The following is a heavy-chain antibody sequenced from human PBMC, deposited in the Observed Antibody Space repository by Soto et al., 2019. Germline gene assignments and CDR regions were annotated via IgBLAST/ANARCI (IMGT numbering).Heavy chain of an antibody. CDR1: GFTFSSYA. Sequence: GGSLRLSCAASGFTFSSYAMSWVRQAPGKGLEWVSAISGSGGSTYYADSVKGRFTISRDNSKNTLYLQMNSLRAEDTAVYYCAKDGLKRGDCSSTSCYAMRKSRNLNWFDPWGQGTLVTVSS. D-gene: IGHD2-2*01. CDR2: ISGSGGST. V-gene: IGHV3-23*01. J-gene: IGHJ5*02. CDR3: AKDGLKRGDCSSTSCYAMRKSRNLNWFDP.